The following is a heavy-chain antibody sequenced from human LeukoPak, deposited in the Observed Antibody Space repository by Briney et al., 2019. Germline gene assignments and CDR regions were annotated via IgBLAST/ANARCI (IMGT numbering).Heavy chain of an antibody. Sequence: GGSLRLSCAASGFTFTNFWMSWVRQTPGKGLMWVSRIQTDGSTRYAESVKGRFTISRDNAKNTVYLQMNTLSAEDTAIYYCARGLHWNDFNWFDSWGQGTLVTVSS. D-gene: IGHD1-1*01. J-gene: IGHJ5*01. V-gene: IGHV3-74*01. CDR2: IQTDGST. CDR3: ARGLHWNDFNWFDS. CDR1: GFTFTNFW.